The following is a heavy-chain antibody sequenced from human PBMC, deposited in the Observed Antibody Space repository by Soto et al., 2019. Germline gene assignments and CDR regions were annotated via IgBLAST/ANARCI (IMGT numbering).Heavy chain of an antibody. CDR2: INHSGNT. CDR1: GESLSDYY. J-gene: IGHJ4*02. D-gene: IGHD3-9*01. V-gene: IGHV4-34*01. Sequence: SETLSLTCAVYGESLSDYYWSWIRQPPGKGLEWIGEINHSGNTNYNPSLKSQVTISVDTSKNQFSLKMSSVTAADTAMYYCARDYYDSLTGNIVYCDSWGQGTLVTV. CDR3: ARDYYDSLTGNIVYCDS.